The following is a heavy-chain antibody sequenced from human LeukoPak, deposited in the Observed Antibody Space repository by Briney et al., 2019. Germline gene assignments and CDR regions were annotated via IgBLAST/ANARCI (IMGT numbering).Heavy chain of an antibody. V-gene: IGHV3-23*01. J-gene: IGHJ4*02. CDR1: GFTFNNYA. D-gene: IGHD5-24*01. Sequence: PGGSLRLSCAASGFTFNNYALSWVRQAPGKGLEWVSGISGSGGDTYYADSVKGRFTISRDISMNTLYLQMNSLRVEDTAVYYCAKGPKLGDGFHCDYWGQGTLVTVSS. CDR2: ISGSGGDT. CDR3: AKGPKLGDGFHCDY.